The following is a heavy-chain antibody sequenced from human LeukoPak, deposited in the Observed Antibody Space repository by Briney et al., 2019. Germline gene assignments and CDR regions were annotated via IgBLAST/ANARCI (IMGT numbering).Heavy chain of an antibody. CDR2: IDISGGST. Sequence: GGSLRLSCAVSGFTFNSHAMCWVRQAPGKGLEWVSSIDISGGSTYYADSVKGRFTISRDNSKNTLYSQMNSLRGEDTALYFCANEVRPNDYWGQGTLVTVSS. CDR1: GFTFNSHA. D-gene: IGHD4/OR15-4a*01. V-gene: IGHV3-23*01. CDR3: ANEVRPNDY. J-gene: IGHJ4*02.